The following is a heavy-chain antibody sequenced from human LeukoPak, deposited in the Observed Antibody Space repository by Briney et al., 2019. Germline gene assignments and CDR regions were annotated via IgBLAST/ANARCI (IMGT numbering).Heavy chain of an antibody. J-gene: IGHJ4*02. Sequence: SVKVSCKASGGTFSSYTISWVRQAPGQGLEWMGRIIPILGIANYAQKFQGRVTITADKSTSTAYMELSSLRSEDTAVYYCATDFPQYYYDSSAPRGYWGQGTLVTVSS. V-gene: IGHV1-69*04. CDR3: ATDFPQYYYDSSAPRGY. CDR1: GGTFSSYT. D-gene: IGHD3-22*01. CDR2: IIPILGIA.